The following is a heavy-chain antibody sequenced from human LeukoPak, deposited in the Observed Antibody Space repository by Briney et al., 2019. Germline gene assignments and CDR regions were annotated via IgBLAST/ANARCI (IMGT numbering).Heavy chain of an antibody. D-gene: IGHD3-22*01. CDR3: ARGDYYDSSGYNDY. CDR1: GYTFTSYG. V-gene: IGHV1-18*01. Sequence: GASVKVSCKASGYTFTSYGISWVRQAPGQGHEWMGWISAYNGNTNYAQKLQGRVTMTTDTSTSTAYMELRSLRSDDTAVYYCARGDYYDSSGYNDYWGQGTLVTVSS. J-gene: IGHJ4*02. CDR2: ISAYNGNT.